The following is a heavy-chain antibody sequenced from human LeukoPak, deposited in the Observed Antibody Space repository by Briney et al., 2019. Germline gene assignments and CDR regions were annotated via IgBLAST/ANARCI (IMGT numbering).Heavy chain of an antibody. D-gene: IGHD5-24*01. CDR2: IYHSGST. CDR1: GGSISSGGYY. Sequence: PSETLSLTCTVSGGSISSGGYYWSWIRQPPGKGLEWIGYIYHSGSTYYNPSLKSRVTISVDRSKNQFSLKLSSVTAGDTAVYYCARVWYEMATIRYYYYYMDVWGKGTTVTVSS. J-gene: IGHJ6*03. CDR3: ARVWYEMATIRYYYYYMDV. V-gene: IGHV4-30-2*01.